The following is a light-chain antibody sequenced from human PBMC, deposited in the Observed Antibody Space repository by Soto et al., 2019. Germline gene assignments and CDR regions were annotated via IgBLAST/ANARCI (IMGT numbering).Light chain of an antibody. CDR1: SSDVGASKY. Sequence: QSALTQPASVSGSPGQSITISCTGTSSDVGASKYVSWYQQHPGKAPKLMIYEVSNRPPGVSNRFSGSKSGNTASLTISGLQAEDEADYYCSSYTSTITALFGGGTKLTVL. J-gene: IGLJ2*01. CDR2: EVS. CDR3: SSYTSTITAL. V-gene: IGLV2-14*01.